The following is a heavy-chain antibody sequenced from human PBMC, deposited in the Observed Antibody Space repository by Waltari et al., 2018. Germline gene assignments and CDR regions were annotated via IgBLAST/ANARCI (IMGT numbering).Heavy chain of an antibody. CDR3: ARGDDYIWGSYRYTVSHFGY. Sequence: QVQLQESGPGLVKPSGTLSLTCAVSGGSISSSNWWSWVRQPPGKGLEWIGEIYHSGSPNYNPSLKSRVTISVDKSKNQFSLKLSSVTAADTAVYYCARGDDYIWGSYRYTVSHFGYWGQGTLVTVSS. CDR1: GGSISSSNW. CDR2: IYHSGSP. J-gene: IGHJ4*02. V-gene: IGHV4-4*02. D-gene: IGHD3-16*02.